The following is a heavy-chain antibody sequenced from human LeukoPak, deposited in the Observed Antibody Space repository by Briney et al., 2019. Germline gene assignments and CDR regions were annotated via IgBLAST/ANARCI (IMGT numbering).Heavy chain of an antibody. CDR1: GGTFSSYA. CDR3: ARGDYSNYYYYGMDV. CDR2: IIPILGIA. D-gene: IGHD4-4*01. Sequence: GSSVKVSCKASGGTFSSYAISWVRQAPGQGLEWKGRIIPILGIANYAQKFQGRVTITADKSTSTAYMELSSLRSEDTAVYYCARGDYSNYYYYGMDVWGQGTTVTVSS. V-gene: IGHV1-69*04. J-gene: IGHJ6*02.